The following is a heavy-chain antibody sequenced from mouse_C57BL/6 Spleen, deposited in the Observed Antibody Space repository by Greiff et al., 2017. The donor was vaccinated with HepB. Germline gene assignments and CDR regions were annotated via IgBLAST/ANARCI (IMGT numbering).Heavy chain of an antibody. CDR2: IDPSDSET. J-gene: IGHJ4*01. CDR1: GYTFTSYW. CDR3: ARSNPRYYAMDY. V-gene: IGHV1-52*01. Sequence: VQLQQPGAELVRPGSSVKLSCKASGYTFTSYWMHWVKQRPIQGLEWIGNIDPSDSETHYNQKFKDKATLTVDKSSSTAYMQLSSLTSEDSAVYYCARSNPRYYAMDYWGQGTSVTVSS.